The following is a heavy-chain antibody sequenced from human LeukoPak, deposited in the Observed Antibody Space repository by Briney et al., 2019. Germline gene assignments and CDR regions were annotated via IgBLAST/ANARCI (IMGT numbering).Heavy chain of an antibody. CDR1: GFTFSDYY. V-gene: IGHV3-11*05. D-gene: IGHD6-19*01. Sequence: KPGGSLRLSCAASGFTFSDYYMSWIRQAPGKRLEWVSYISSSSSYTNYADSVKGRFTISRDNAKNSLYLQMNSLRAEDTAVYYCARVRKYSSGWYDAFDIWGQGTMVTVSS. J-gene: IGHJ3*02. CDR2: ISSSSSYT. CDR3: ARVRKYSSGWYDAFDI.